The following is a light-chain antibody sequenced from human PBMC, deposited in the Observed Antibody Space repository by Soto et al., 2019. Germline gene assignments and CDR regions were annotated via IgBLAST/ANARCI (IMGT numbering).Light chain of an antibody. CDR2: LNSDGSH. CDR3: QTWGSGIVV. Sequence: QPVLTQSPSASASLGASVKLTCTLSSGHSNYAIAWHQQQSEKGPRYLMKLNSDGSHSKGDGIPDRFSGSSSGAERYLTISRLQSGDEADYSCQTWGSGIVVFGGGTKLTVL. J-gene: IGLJ2*01. CDR1: SGHSNYA. V-gene: IGLV4-69*01.